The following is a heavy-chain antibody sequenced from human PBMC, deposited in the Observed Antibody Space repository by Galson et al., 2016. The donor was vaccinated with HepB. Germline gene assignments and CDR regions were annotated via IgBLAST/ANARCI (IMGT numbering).Heavy chain of an antibody. Sequence: SLRLSCAASGFAFSSQWMNWVRQAPGGGLEWVANVNHDSSTKQYVDSVKGRFSISRDNSKNTFYLQMNSLKTEDTAVYHCARGAWSGWSGGFQHWGQGTLVTVSS. J-gene: IGHJ1*01. CDR1: GFAFSSQW. D-gene: IGHD6-19*01. V-gene: IGHV3-7*01. CDR2: VNHDSSTK. CDR3: ARGAWSGWSGGFQH.